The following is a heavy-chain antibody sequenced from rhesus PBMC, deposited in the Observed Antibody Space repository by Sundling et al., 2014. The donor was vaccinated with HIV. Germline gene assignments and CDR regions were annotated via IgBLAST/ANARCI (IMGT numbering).Heavy chain of an antibody. Sequence: EVQLVESGGGLAEPGGSLRLSCAASGFIFSTSVIHWVRQAPGKGLEWVSGISSRANTFYVDSVKGRFTVSRDNSKNTVSLQMNSLRHEDTAVYYCATHGVGLLDSWGQGVVVTVSS. J-gene: IGHJ6*01. V-gene: IGHV3-103*01. D-gene: IGHD2-21*01. CDR1: GFIFSTSV. CDR2: ISSRANT. CDR3: ATHGVGLLDS.